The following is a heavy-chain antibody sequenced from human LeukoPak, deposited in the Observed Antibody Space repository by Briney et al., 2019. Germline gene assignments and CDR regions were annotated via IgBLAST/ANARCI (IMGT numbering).Heavy chain of an antibody. CDR1: GYSFTSYW. Sequence: GESLQISCKGSGYSFTSYWIGWVRQMPGEGLEWMGTIYPGDSDTRYSPSFQGQVTISADKSISTAYLQRSSLKESDSAMYYCAREGGSFGDFVFWGQGTLVTVS. CDR3: AREGGSFGDFVF. CDR2: IYPGDSDT. D-gene: IGHD3-10*01. J-gene: IGHJ4*02. V-gene: IGHV5-51*01.